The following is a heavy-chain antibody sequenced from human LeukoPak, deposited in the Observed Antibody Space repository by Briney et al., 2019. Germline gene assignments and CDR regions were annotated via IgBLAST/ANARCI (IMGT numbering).Heavy chain of an antibody. J-gene: IGHJ3*02. Sequence: GGSLRLSCAASGFTFSSYGMHWVRQAPGKGLEWVSSVSTGSNYIYYADSVKGRFTISRDNDKNSLYLQMNSLRVEDTAVYYCARVFRPPLTVFIIRGAFDIWGQGTMITVSS. CDR2: VSTGSNYI. D-gene: IGHD3-3*01. V-gene: IGHV3-21*01. CDR1: GFTFSSYG. CDR3: ARVFRPPLTVFIIRGAFDI.